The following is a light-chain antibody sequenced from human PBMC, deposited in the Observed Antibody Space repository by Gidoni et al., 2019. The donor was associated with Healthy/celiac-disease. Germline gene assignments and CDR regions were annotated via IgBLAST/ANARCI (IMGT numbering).Light chain of an antibody. CDR3: QQSYSTPGFT. CDR1: QSISSY. V-gene: IGKV1-39*01. Sequence: DIQMTQSPSSLSASVGDRVTITCRASQSISSYLNWYQQKPGKAPKLLIYDASSLQSGVPSRFSGSGSGTDFTITISSLQPEDFATYYCQQSYSTPGFTFGPGTKVDIK. J-gene: IGKJ3*01. CDR2: DAS.